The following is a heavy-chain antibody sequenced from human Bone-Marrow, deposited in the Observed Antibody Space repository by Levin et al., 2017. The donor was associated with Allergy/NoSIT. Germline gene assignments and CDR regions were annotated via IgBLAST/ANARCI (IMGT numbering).Heavy chain of an antibody. V-gene: IGHV3-30*04. CDR1: GFTFSSYA. Sequence: LSLTCAASGFTFSSYAMHWVRQAPGKGLEWVAVISYDGRNKYYADSVKGRFTISRDNSKNTLYLQMNSLRAEDTAVYYCAREVGTGSFDYWGQGTLVTVSS. D-gene: IGHD3-10*01. CDR2: ISYDGRNK. CDR3: AREVGTGSFDY. J-gene: IGHJ4*02.